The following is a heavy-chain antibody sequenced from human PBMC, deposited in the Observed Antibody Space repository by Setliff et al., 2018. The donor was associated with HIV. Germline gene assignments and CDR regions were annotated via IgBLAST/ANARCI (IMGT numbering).Heavy chain of an antibody. J-gene: IGHJ4*02. V-gene: IGHV4-39*01. D-gene: IGHD6-6*01. Sequence: PSETLSLTCTVSGGSIASSTHYWAWIRQPPGKGLELTGSVYYNGATDHNPSLKSRVTVSVDTSNQQFSLKLSSVTAADTAVYYCARHVGYSSSSLDYWGQGTLVTVSS. CDR2: VYYNGAT. CDR1: GGSIASSTHY. CDR3: ARHVGYSSSSLDY.